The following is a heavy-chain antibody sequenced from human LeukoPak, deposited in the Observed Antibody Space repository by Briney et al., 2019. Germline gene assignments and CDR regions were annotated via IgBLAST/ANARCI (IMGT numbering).Heavy chain of an antibody. Sequence: SETLSLTCTVSGGSISSGDYYWSWIRQPPGTGLEWIGYIYYSGSTYYNPSLKSRVTISVDTSKNQFSLKLSSVTAADTAVYYCARYSSSCFDYWGQGTLVTVSS. CDR2: IYYSGST. V-gene: IGHV4-30-4*01. CDR1: GGSISSGDYY. D-gene: IGHD6-13*01. J-gene: IGHJ4*02. CDR3: ARYSSSCFDY.